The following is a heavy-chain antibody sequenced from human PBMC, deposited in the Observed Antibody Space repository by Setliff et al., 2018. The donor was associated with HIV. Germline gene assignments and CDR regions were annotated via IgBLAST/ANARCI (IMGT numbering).Heavy chain of an antibody. J-gene: IGHJ4*02. V-gene: IGHV3-15*01. CDR1: GFTFSDVW. Sequence: PGGSLRLSCAASGFTFSDVWVNWVRQAPGRGLEWVGRIKNRTAGGTTEYAAPVKGRFTISRDYSKYMAYLQMNSLKSEDTDLYFCSINSPLSSWGQGTLVTVSS. CDR3: SINSPLSS. D-gene: IGHD6-6*01. CDR2: IKNRTAGGTT.